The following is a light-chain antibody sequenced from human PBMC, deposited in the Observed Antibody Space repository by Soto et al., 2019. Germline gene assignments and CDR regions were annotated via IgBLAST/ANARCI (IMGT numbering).Light chain of an antibody. V-gene: IGKV3-15*01. CDR3: QHYNNWST. J-gene: IGKJ5*01. CDR2: GAS. CDR1: QSVSSN. Sequence: ELVMTQSPATLSVSPGERATLSCRASQSVSSNLAWYQQKPGQAPRLLIYGASTRATGIPARFSGSGSGTDSTLTISSLQSEDFAVYYCQHYNNWSTFGQGTRLEIK.